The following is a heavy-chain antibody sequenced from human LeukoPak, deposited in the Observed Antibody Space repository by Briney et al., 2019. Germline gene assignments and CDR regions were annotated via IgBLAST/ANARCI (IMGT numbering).Heavy chain of an antibody. D-gene: IGHD6-19*01. J-gene: IGHJ3*02. CDR1: GGTFSSYA. CDR3: ARDATPLRYSSGWYVAFDI. CDR2: IIPIFGTA. V-gene: IGHV1-69*05. Sequence: SVKVSCKASGGTFSSYAISWVRQAPGQGLEWMGRIIPIFGTANYAQKFQGRVTITTDESTSTAYMELSSLRSGDTAVYYCARDATPLRYSSGWYVAFDIWGQGTMITVSS.